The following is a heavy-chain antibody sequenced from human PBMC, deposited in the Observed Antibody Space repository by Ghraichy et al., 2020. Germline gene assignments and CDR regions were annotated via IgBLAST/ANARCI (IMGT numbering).Heavy chain of an antibody. Sequence: GGSLRLSCADYGFTFNTYAMKWGRQTPEKGLEWVSAISGNGCNTYYADSVKGRFTISRDNSKNTLYLQMNSLRAEDTAIYYCAKDLPVTYYYASGLFDYLCQGTPATVS. CDR2: ISGNGCNT. J-gene: IGHJ4*02. V-gene: IGHV3-23*01. CDR1: GFTFNTYA. CDR3: AKDLPVTYYYASGLFDY. D-gene: IGHD3-10*01.